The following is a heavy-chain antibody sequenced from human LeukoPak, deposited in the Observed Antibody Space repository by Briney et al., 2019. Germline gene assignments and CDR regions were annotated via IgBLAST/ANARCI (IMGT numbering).Heavy chain of an antibody. J-gene: IGHJ6*03. CDR3: ALATIFGAYYYYYYMDV. V-gene: IGHV3-53*01. CDR2: IYSGGST. CDR1: GFTVSSNY. D-gene: IGHD5-12*01. Sequence: GGSLRLSCAASGFTVSSNYMSWVRQAPGKGLEWVSVIYSGGSTYYADSVEGRFTISRDNSKNTLYLQMNSLRAEDTAVYYCALATIFGAYYYYYYMDVWGKGTTVTVSS.